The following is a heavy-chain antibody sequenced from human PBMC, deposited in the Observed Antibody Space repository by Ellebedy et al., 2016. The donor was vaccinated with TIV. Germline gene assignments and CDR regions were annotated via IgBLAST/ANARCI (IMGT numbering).Heavy chain of an antibody. J-gene: IGHJ2*01. D-gene: IGHD3-16*01. CDR2: IYHSGSA. V-gene: IGHV4-30-2*01. CDR3: AREVWGHWYFDL. CDR1: GGSISSSGCS. Sequence: SETLSLXXAVSGGSISSSGCSWSWIRQPPGKGLEWVGYIYHSGSASYNPSLKSRVTISVDRSKKQFSLKLSSVTGADTAVYYCAREVWGHWYFDLWGRGTLVTVSS.